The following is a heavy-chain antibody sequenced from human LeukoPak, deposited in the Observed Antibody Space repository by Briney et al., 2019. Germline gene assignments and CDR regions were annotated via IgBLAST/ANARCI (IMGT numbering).Heavy chain of an antibody. CDR1: GFILSSYW. Sequence: GGSLRLSCVTSGFILSSYWMSWVRQAPGQVLEWVANINLDGSVQWYADSVKGRFTISRDNAKNSVYLQMNSLRAEDTAVYYCAREGGVADYWGQGTQVTVSS. V-gene: IGHV3-7*01. D-gene: IGHD3-16*01. CDR3: AREGGVADY. CDR2: INLDGSVQ. J-gene: IGHJ4*02.